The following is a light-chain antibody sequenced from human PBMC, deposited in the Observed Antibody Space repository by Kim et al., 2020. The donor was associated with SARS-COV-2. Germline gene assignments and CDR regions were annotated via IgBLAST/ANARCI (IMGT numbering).Light chain of an antibody. CDR3: QQYGSSPPYT. CDR1: QSVNSNF. Sequence: SPGESATLSCRASQSVNSNFLAWYQHKPGQPPRLLIYGGSSRATGIPDRFSGSGSGADFTLIISRLEPEDFAVYYCQQYGSSPPYTFGQGTKLEI. V-gene: IGKV3-20*01. CDR2: GGS. J-gene: IGKJ2*01.